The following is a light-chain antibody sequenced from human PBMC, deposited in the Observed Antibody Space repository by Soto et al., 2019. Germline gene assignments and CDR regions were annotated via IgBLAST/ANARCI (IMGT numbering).Light chain of an antibody. CDR2: GAS. CDR1: QSVGSN. Sequence: EIVMTQSPATLSVSPGERATLSCRASQSVGSNLAWNQQKPGQAPRLLIYGASTRATGIPARFSGSGSGTEFTLTISSLQSEDFAVYYCQQYNNWPKTFGQGTKVEIK. CDR3: QQYNNWPKT. J-gene: IGKJ1*01. V-gene: IGKV3-15*01.